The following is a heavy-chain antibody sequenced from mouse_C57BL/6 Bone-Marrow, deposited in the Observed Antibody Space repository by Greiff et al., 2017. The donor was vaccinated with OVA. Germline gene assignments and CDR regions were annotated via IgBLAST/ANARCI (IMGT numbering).Heavy chain of an antibody. V-gene: IGHV1-85*01. D-gene: IGHD1-1*01. CDR1: GYTFTSYW. CDR2: IYPRDGST. Sequence: QVQLQQPGAELVKPGASVKMSCKASGYTFTSYWITWVKQRPGQGLEWIGWIYPRDGSTKYNEKFKGKATLTVDTSSSTAYMELHSLTSEDSAVYFCARSGSSLDYWGQGTTLTVSS. J-gene: IGHJ2*01. CDR3: ARSGSSLDY.